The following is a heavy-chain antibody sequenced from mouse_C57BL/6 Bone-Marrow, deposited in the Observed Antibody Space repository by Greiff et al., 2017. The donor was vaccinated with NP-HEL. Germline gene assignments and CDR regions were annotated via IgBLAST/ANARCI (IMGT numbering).Heavy chain of an antibody. V-gene: IGHV1-59*01. J-gene: IGHJ3*01. CDR1: GYTFTSYW. CDR3: AREGYGYDDGRGFAY. D-gene: IGHD2-2*01. Sequence: VKLQQPGAELVRPGTSVKLSCKASGYTFTSYWMHWVKQRPGQGLEWIGVIDPSDSYTNYNQKFKGKATLTVDTSSSTAYMQLSSLTSEDSAVYYCAREGYGYDDGRGFAYWGQGTLVTVSA. CDR2: IDPSDSYT.